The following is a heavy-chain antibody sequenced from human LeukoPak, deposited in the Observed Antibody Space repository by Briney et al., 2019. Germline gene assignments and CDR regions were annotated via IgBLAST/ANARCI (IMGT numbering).Heavy chain of an antibody. CDR1: GGSISSYY. D-gene: IGHD6-13*01. V-gene: IGHV4-59*01. Sequence: PSETLSLTCTVSGGSISSYYRSWIRQPPGKGLEWIGYIYYSGSTNYNSSLKSRVTISVDTSKNQFSLKLSSVTAADTAVYYCARGIVAAAATPWFDPWGQGTLVTVSS. CDR2: IYYSGST. CDR3: ARGIVAAAATPWFDP. J-gene: IGHJ5*02.